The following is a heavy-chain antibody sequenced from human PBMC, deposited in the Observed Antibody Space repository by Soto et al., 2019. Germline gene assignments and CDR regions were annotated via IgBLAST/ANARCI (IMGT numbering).Heavy chain of an antibody. CDR3: ARTHGDYYDSSGYPYFDY. CDR1: GGSISSGGYY. V-gene: IGHV4-31*03. J-gene: IGHJ4*02. Sequence: PSETLSLTCTVSGGSISSGGYYWSWIRQHPGKGLEWIGYIYYSGSTYYNPSLKSRVTISVDTSKNQFSLKLSSVTAADTAVYYCARTHGDYYDSSGYPYFDYWGQGTLVTSPQ. CDR2: IYYSGST. D-gene: IGHD3-22*01.